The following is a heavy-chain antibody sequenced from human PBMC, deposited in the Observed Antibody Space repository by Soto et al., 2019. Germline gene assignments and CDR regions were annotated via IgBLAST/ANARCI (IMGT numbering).Heavy chain of an antibody. V-gene: IGHV4-34*01. CDR1: GGSFSGYY. CDR2: INHSGST. J-gene: IGHJ3*02. CDR3: ARGITMIFGARDAFDI. D-gene: IGHD3-22*01. Sequence: SETLSLTCAVYGGSFSGYYWSWIRQSPGKGLEWIGEINHSGSTNFNPSLKSRVTISVDTSKNHFSLKLSSVTAADTAVYYCARGITMIFGARDAFDIWGQGTMVTVSS.